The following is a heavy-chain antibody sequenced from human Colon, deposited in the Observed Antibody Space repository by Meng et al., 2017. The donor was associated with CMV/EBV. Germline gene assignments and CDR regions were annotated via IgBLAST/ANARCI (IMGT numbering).Heavy chain of an antibody. Sequence: GESLKISCAASGFTFSSYAMHWVRQAPGKGLEWVAVISYDGSNKYYADSVKGRLTISRDNSKNTLYLQMNSLRAEDTAVYYCARLGAVPAALLLWGQGTTVTVSS. V-gene: IGHV3-30-3*01. J-gene: IGHJ6*02. CDR2: ISYDGSNK. D-gene: IGHD2-2*01. CDR1: GFTFSSYA. CDR3: ARLGAVPAALLL.